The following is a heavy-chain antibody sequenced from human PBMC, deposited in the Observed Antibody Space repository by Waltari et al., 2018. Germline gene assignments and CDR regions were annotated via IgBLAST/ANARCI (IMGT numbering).Heavy chain of an antibody. CDR2: IYYSGGT. CDR1: GGSLSSSSYF. D-gene: IGHD5-12*01. CDR3: AREVPRNGYIGLIYYYMDV. Sequence: QLQLQESGPGLVKPSETLSLTCTVSGGSLSSSSYFWAWIRQPPGKGLEWIGSIYYSGGTYYNSSLRSRVTISVDRSTNQVSMKLTSVTAADTAVYFCAREVPRNGYIGLIYYYMDVWGKGTTVTVSS. J-gene: IGHJ6*03. V-gene: IGHV4-39*01.